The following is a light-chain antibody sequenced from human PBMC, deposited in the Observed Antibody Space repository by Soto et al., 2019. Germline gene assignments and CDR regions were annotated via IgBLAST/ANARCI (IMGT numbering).Light chain of an antibody. J-gene: IGLJ2*01. V-gene: IGLV2-11*01. CDR1: SSDVGLYEY. CDR2: DVI. CDR3: CSYAGTYTFVL. Sequence: QSALTQPRSVSGSPGQSVTVSRAGTSSDVGLYEYVSWFQQHPGKAPKLLIYDVIKRPSGVPDRFSGSKSGNTASLTISGLQAEDEADYYCCSYAGTYTFVLFGGGTKLTVL.